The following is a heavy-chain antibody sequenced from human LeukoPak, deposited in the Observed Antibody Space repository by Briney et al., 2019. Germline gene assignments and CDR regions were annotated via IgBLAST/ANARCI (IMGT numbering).Heavy chain of an antibody. CDR1: GFTVSSSY. CDR3: ARRGDGGRSFDY. V-gene: IGHV3-53*01. J-gene: IGHJ4*02. D-gene: IGHD4-23*01. Sequence: GGSLRLSCAASGFTVSSSYMNWVRQAPGKRLEWVSLIYGGGSTYYADSVKGRFTISRDNSKNTLYLQMNSLRAEDTAVYYCARRGDGGRSFDYWGQGTLVTVSS. CDR2: IYGGGST.